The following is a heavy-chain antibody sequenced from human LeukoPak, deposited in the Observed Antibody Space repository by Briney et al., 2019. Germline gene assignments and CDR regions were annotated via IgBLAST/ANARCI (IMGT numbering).Heavy chain of an antibody. CDR1: GGSISRYY. V-gene: IGHV4-4*07. CDR3: ARGKPGIAAARHYFDY. D-gene: IGHD6-13*01. J-gene: IGHJ4*02. Sequence: SETLSLTCTVSGGSISRYYWSWIRQPAGKGLEWIGRIYTSGSTNYNPSLKSRVTMSVDTSKNQFSLKLSSVTAADTAVYYCARGKPGIAAARHYFDYWGQGTLVTVSS. CDR2: IYTSGST.